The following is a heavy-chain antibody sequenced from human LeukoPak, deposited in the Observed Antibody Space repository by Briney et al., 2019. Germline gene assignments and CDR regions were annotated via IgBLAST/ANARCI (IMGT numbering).Heavy chain of an antibody. CDR2: IYYSGTT. CDR1: GDSISISSYY. V-gene: IGHV4-39*01. J-gene: IGHJ4*02. CDR3: ARRGSGSRGDFDY. D-gene: IGHD2-15*01. Sequence: SETLSLTCTVSGDSISISSYYWGWIRQPPGKGLEWIATIYYSGTTYYNPSLKSRVTISVDTSKNQFSLKLSSVTAADTAVYYCARRGSGSRGDFDYWGQGTLVTVSS.